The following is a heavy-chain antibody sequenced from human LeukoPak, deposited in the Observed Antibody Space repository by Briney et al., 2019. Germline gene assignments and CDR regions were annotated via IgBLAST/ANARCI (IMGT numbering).Heavy chain of an antibody. V-gene: IGHV3-23*01. Sequence: PGGSLRLSCAASGFTFSSYAMAWVRQAPGKGLEWVSGISGRGSSTYYADSVKGRFTISRDNSKNTLYLQMNSLRAKDTAIYYCARDGQYSSSAGDFDYWGQGTLVTVSS. CDR2: ISGRGSST. J-gene: IGHJ4*02. CDR3: ARDGQYSSSAGDFDY. CDR1: GFTFSSYA. D-gene: IGHD6-6*01.